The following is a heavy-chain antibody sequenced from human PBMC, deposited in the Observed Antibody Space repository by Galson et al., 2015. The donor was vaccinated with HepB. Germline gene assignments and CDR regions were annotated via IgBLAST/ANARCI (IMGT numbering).Heavy chain of an antibody. V-gene: IGHV1-69*13. Sequence: SVKVSCKASGGTFSSYAISWVRQAPGQGLEWTGGIIPIFGTANYAQKFQGRVTITADESTSTAYMELSSLRPEDTAVYYCARGALFYYYDSSGYKFRGRPFDYWGQGTLVTVSS. CDR2: IIPIFGTA. D-gene: IGHD3-22*01. CDR3: ARGALFYYYDSSGYKFRGRPFDY. J-gene: IGHJ4*02. CDR1: GGTFSSYA.